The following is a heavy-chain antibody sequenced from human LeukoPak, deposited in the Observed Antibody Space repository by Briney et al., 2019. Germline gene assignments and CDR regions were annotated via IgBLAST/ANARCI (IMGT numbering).Heavy chain of an antibody. CDR3: ARVDGSRNYYMAGRY. CDR1: GYTFTSYG. D-gene: IGHD3-10*01. CDR2: ISAYNGNT. J-gene: IGHJ4*02. Sequence: EASVKVSCKASGYTFTSYGISWVRQAPGQGLEWMGWISAYNGNTNYAQKLQGRVTMTTDTSTRTAYMELRSLRADDTAVYYCARVDGSRNYYMAGRYWGQGTLVTVSS. V-gene: IGHV1-18*01.